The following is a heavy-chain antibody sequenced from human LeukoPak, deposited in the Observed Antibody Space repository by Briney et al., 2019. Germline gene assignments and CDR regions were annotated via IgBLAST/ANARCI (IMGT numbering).Heavy chain of an antibody. V-gene: IGHV1-18*01. D-gene: IGHD3-10*01. Sequence: EASVKVSCTASGYTFTSYGISWVRQAPGQGLEWMGWISAYNGNTNYAQKPQGRVTMTTDTSTSTAYMELRSLRSDDTAVYYCARDGSGAIQYPVAFDIWGQGTMVTVSS. J-gene: IGHJ3*02. CDR3: ARDGSGAIQYPVAFDI. CDR2: ISAYNGNT. CDR1: GYTFTSYG.